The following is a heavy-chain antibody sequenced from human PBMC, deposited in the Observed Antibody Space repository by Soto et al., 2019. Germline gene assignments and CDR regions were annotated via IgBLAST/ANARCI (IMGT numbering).Heavy chain of an antibody. V-gene: IGHV2-5*02. D-gene: IGHD6-19*01. CDR3: ARSRDGSAGSLDY. Sequence: QITLKESGPTLVKPTQTLTLTCTFSGFSLSTSAVGVGWIRQPPGKALEWLAIIDWDDDKHYSPSLKSRLVITKATSTPQVVLTMNNMDPVDTATYYCARSRDGSAGSLDYWGQGTLVTVSS. CDR1: GFSLSTSAVG. CDR2: IDWDDDK. J-gene: IGHJ4*02.